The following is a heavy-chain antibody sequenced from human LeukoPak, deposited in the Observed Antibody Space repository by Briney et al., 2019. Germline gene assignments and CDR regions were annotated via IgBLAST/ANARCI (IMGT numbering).Heavy chain of an antibody. CDR1: GDIFSSNSAA. D-gene: IGHD6-25*01. V-gene: IGHV6-1*01. Sequence: SQTLSLTCAISGDIFSSNSAAWHWIRQSPSRGLEWLGRTYYRSKWYNDYAVSVKSRITVSPDTSKNQFSLQLNSVAPEDTAVYFCARLLSSGPADYWGQGTLVTVSS. CDR3: ARLLSSGPADY. J-gene: IGHJ4*02. CDR2: TYYRSKWYN.